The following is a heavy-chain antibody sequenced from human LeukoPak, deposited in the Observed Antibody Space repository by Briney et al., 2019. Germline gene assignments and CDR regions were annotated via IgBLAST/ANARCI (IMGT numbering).Heavy chain of an antibody. CDR3: ARDQRFNYDSSGYEYNWFDP. V-gene: IGHV1-69*13. CDR1: GYTFTGYY. Sequence: SVKVSCKASGYTFTGYYMHWVRQAPGQGLEWMGGIIPIFGTANYAQKFQGRVTITADESTSTAYMELSSLRSEDTAVYYCARDQRFNYDSSGYEYNWFDPWGQGTLVTVSS. CDR2: IIPIFGTA. D-gene: IGHD3-22*01. J-gene: IGHJ5*02.